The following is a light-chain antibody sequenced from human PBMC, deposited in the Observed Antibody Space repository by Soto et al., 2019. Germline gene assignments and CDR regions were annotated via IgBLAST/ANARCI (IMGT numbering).Light chain of an antibody. CDR2: GAS. CDR3: HHYGNSPNN. J-gene: IGKJ2*01. Sequence: ETVLTQFPGTLSLSPGDRVTLSCRASQSVDRSYLAWYQQKPGQAPRLLLYGASSRATGIPDRFSGGGSGTDFTLTIFGLEPEDFAVYYCHHYGNSPNNFGQGTKLEIK. V-gene: IGKV3-20*01. CDR1: QSVDRSY.